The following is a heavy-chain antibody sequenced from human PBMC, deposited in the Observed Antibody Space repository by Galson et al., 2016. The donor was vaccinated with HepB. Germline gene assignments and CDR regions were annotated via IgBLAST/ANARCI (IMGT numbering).Heavy chain of an antibody. D-gene: IGHD2-2*01. V-gene: IGHV4-34*01. CDR2: INHSGTI. Sequence: ETLSLTCAVYGGSFSDYYWSWIRQPPGKGLEWIGEINHSGTINYNPSLKSRVTISVDTSKNRFSLNLGSVTAADTAVYYRARRTVVPTAGNWFDPWGQGTLVTVSS. CDR1: GGSFSDYY. CDR3: ARRTVVPTAGNWFDP. J-gene: IGHJ5*02.